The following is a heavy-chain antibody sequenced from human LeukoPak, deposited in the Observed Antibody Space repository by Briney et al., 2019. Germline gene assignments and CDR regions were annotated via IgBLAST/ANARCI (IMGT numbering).Heavy chain of an antibody. CDR1: GFTVSSNY. V-gene: IGHV3-53*01. D-gene: IGHD6-25*01. J-gene: IGHJ6*03. Sequence: GGSLRLSCAASGFTVSSNYMSWVRQAPGKGLEWVSVIYSGGKTFYADSVKGRFTISRDNSKNTLYLQMNSLRAEDTAVYYCAREGGAAPGYYYYYMDVWGKGTTVTVSS. CDR2: IYSGGKT. CDR3: AREGGAAPGYYYYYMDV.